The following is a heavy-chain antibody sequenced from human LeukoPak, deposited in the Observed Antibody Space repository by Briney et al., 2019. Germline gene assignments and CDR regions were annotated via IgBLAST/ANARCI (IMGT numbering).Heavy chain of an antibody. CDR3: AKGAAALGYNWFDP. V-gene: IGHV3-23*01. D-gene: IGHD3-16*01. J-gene: IGHJ5*02. CDR1: GFSFSTYA. Sequence: GGSVRLLCEACGFSFSTYAMRWVRHAPGKGLEWVSVISGGGDSTYYADSVKGRFIISRENSKNTLYLQMNSLRAEDTAIYYCAKGAAALGYNWFDPWGQGTLVTVSS. CDR2: ISGGGDST.